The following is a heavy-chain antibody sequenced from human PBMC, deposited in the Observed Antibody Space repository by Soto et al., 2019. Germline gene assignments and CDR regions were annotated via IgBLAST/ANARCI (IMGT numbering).Heavy chain of an antibody. CDR3: XRHHVDVLTTPKRHPFDY. V-gene: IGHV5-51*01. CDR2: VYGFCSDT. Sequence: PGESLKISCKGSGYTFTTYWIAWVRQMPGKGLEFMGIVYGFCSDTRYSPSFQGRVIISSCNSIDTAYLQLISLEASDTAMYYFXRHHVDVLTTPKRHPFDYWGQGNLVTVPQ. CDR1: GYTFTTYW. D-gene: IGHD5-12*01. J-gene: IGHJ4*02.